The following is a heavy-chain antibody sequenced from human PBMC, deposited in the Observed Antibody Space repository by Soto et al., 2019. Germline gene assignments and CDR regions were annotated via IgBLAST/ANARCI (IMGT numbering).Heavy chain of an antibody. D-gene: IGHD6-19*01. V-gene: IGHV4-34*01. CDR1: GGFFGGYY. CDR2: INHSGST. J-gene: IGHJ4*02. Sequence: SETLSLTCAVYGGFFGGYYWSWIRQPPGKGLEWIGEINHSGSTNYNPSLKSRVTISVDTSKNQFSLKLSSVTAADTAVYYCARGHTGQWLVQGDYWGQGTLVTV. CDR3: ARGHTGQWLVQGDY.